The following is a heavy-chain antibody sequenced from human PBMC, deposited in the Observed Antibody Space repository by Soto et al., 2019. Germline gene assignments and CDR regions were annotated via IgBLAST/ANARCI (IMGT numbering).Heavy chain of an antibody. J-gene: IGHJ6*02. CDR3: ASGPYPAATTYYYYGMDV. D-gene: IGHD2-2*01. Sequence: PGGSLRLSCAASGFNFRNFPMSWVRQPPGKGLLWVSSISGNGVNTTYADSVKGRFTISRDNAKKMLYLQMNSLRAEDTAVYYCASGPYPAATTYYYYGMDVWDQGTTVTVSS. V-gene: IGHV3-23*01. CDR2: ISGNGVNT. CDR1: GFNFRNFP.